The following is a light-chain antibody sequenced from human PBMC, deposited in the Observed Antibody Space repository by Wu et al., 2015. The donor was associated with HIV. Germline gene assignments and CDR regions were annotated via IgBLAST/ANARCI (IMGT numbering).Light chain of an antibody. Sequence: ETVMTQSPATLSVSPGERATLSCRSSQGLNTYLAWYQQKPSQAPRLLIHDASSRATGVPARFSGSGSGTELNLTISSVQSEDFAIYYCQQYNNWPPRYTFGQGTRLEIK. CDR2: DAS. V-gene: IGKV3-15*01. J-gene: IGKJ2*01. CDR3: QQYNNWPPRYT. CDR1: QGLNTY.